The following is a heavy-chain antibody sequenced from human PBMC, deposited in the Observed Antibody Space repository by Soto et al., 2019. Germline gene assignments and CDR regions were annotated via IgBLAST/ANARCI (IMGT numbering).Heavy chain of an antibody. Sequence: SXTLSLTCDVYGGSFSGYIWTWIRQTPGKGLQWIGQINHSGSANYNPSLKSRVTISVGRSKNQVSLKLSSVTAADTAVYYCASLYGDPGGYYFDYWGQGTLVTVSS. D-gene: IGHD4-17*01. V-gene: IGHV4-34*01. CDR2: INHSGSA. J-gene: IGHJ4*02. CDR3: ASLYGDPGGYYFDY. CDR1: GGSFSGYI.